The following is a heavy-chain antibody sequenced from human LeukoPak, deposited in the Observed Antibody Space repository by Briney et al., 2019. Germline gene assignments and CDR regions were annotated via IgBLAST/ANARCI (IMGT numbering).Heavy chain of an antibody. D-gene: IGHD5-18*01. CDR3: ARQRGYSYGPFDY. V-gene: IGHV4-59*08. J-gene: IGHJ4*02. Sequence: SRVTISLDTPKNQFSLKLSSVTAADTAVYYCARQRGYSYGPFDYWGQGTLVTVSS.